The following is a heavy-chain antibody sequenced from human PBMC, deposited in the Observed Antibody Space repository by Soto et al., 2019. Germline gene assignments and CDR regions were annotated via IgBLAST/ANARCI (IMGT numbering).Heavy chain of an antibody. J-gene: IGHJ6*02. D-gene: IGHD5-18*01. CDR2: ISRSGTTI. CDR3: GRDPELWDENVATRPSTYYYGMDV. Sequence: QMQLVESGGGLVEPGGSLRLSCEASGFTFSHHYMSWIRQAPGKGLEWVSYISRSGTTIYYAASVRGRFTISRDNSKNSLYLQMDSLRAEDTAMYYCGRDPELWDENVATRPSTYYYGMDVWGQGTTVTVSS. V-gene: IGHV3-11*01. CDR1: GFTFSHHY.